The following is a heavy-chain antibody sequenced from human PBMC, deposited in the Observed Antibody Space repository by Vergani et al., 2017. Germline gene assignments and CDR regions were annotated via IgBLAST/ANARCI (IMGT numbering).Heavy chain of an antibody. CDR1: GGSIRSYY. D-gene: IGHD6-19*01. CDR2: IYYSGST. V-gene: IGHV4-59*01. J-gene: IGHJ4*02. CDR3: AREVAVAGRHFDY. Sequence: QVQLQESAPGLVKPSEPLSLTCTVSGGSIRSYYWSWARQPPGKGLEWIGYIYYSGSTNYNPSLKSRVTISVDTSKNQFSLKLSSVTAAETAVYYCAREVAVAGRHFDYWGQGTLVTVSS.